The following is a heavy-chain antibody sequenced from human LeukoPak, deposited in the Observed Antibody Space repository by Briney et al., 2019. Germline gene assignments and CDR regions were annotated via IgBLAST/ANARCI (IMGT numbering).Heavy chain of an antibody. CDR3: ARRGHSGSFLDAFDI. V-gene: IGHV5-51*01. D-gene: IGHD1-26*01. CDR2: IYPGDSDT. J-gene: IGHJ3*02. Sequence: GESLKISCKASGYSFTTYWIGWVRQMPGKGLEWMGIIYPGDSDTTYSPSFQGQVTISADKSINTAYLQWSSLKASDTAMYYCARRGHSGSFLDAFDIWGQGTMVTVSS. CDR1: GYSFTTYW.